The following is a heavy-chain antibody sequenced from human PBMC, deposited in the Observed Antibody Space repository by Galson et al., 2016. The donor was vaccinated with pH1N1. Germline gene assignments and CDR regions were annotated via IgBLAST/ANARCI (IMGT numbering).Heavy chain of an antibody. Sequence: SLRLSCAASGFTFSNYWMTWVRQAPGKGLEWVANINQDGSEKYYVDSMKGRFTISRDNAKNSLSLQMNSLRAEDTAVYYCARVWWLRPLGYFDYWGQGSLVTVSS. V-gene: IGHV3-7*01. J-gene: IGHJ4*02. CDR3: ARVWWLRPLGYFDY. CDR2: INQDGSEK. CDR1: GFTFSNYW. D-gene: IGHD5-12*01.